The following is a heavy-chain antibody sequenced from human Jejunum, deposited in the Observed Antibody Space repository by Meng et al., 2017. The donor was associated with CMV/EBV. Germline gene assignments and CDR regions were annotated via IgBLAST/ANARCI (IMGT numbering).Heavy chain of an antibody. Sequence: CSVYGGSLSSSAYYWSWIRQPPGKGLEWIGEINHSGIANYIPSLKSRVTMSMDTSKNQFSLKLRSVTAADTAIYFCARMPSNTIDYWGQGSLFTVSS. CDR2: INHSGIA. D-gene: IGHD2-2*01. V-gene: IGHV4-34*01. J-gene: IGHJ4*02. CDR1: GGSLSSSAYY. CDR3: ARMPSNTIDY.